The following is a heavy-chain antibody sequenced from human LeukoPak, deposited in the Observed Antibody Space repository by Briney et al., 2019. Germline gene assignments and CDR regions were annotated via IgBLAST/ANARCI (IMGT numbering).Heavy chain of an antibody. V-gene: IGHV5-51*01. CDR3: ARPTRIAAAGPFDY. CDR2: IYPGDSDT. CDR1: GYSFTSYW. J-gene: IGHJ4*02. Sequence: GESLKISCKGSGYSFTSYWIGWVRQVPGKGREWMGIIYPGDSDTRYNPPFQGQVTISADKSISTAYLQWSSLKASDTAMYYCARPTRIAAAGPFDYWGQGSLVTVSS. D-gene: IGHD6-13*01.